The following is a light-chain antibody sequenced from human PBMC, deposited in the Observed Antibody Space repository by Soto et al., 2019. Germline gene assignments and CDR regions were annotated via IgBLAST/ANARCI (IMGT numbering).Light chain of an antibody. Sequence: QSALTQPASVSGSPGQSITISCTGASSDFGAYDYVSWYQHHPGKAPKLMIFEVSHRASGVSTRFSGSKSGNTASLTISGLQAEDEADYYCISYTSNSLYVFGTGTKLTVL. CDR1: SSDFGAYDY. CDR3: ISYTSNSLYV. CDR2: EVS. V-gene: IGLV2-14*01. J-gene: IGLJ1*01.